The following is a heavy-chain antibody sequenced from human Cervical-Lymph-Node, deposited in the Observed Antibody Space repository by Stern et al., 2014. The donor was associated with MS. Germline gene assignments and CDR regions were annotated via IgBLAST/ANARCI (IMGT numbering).Heavy chain of an antibody. V-gene: IGHV3-48*01. D-gene: IGHD3-3*01. Sequence: VQLVQSGGGLVQPGGSLRLSCAASGFTFSSYSMNWVRQAPGKGLEWVSYISSSSSTIYYADSVKGRFTISRDNAKNSLYLQMNSLRAEDTAVYYCARDRLTIFGVVTGQEGRFDYWGQGTLVTVSS. CDR3: ARDRLTIFGVVTGQEGRFDY. J-gene: IGHJ4*02. CDR1: GFTFSSYS. CDR2: ISSSSSTI.